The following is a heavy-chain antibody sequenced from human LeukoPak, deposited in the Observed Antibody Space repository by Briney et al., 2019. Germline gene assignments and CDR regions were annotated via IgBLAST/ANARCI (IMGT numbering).Heavy chain of an antibody. CDR2: ISYDGGNK. V-gene: IGHV3-30*01. D-gene: IGHD2-15*01. Sequence: PGRSLRLSCAASGFTFSNYSILWVRQAPGKGLEWGAVISYDGGNKYYADSVKGRFTISRDNSKNTLYLQMNSLRPEDTAVYYCVRMDCTGGSCYPNFDYWGHGTLVTVSS. CDR3: VRMDCTGGSCYPNFDY. J-gene: IGHJ4*01. CDR1: GFTFSNYS.